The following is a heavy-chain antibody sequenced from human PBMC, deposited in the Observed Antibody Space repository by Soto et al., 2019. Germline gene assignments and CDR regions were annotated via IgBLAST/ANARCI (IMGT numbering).Heavy chain of an antibody. CDR3: AKVSRGIGVVPAALN. CDR1: GHTFHNYA. CDR2: ISGSGGST. J-gene: IGHJ4*02. V-gene: IGHV3-23*01. Sequence: EVQLLESGGGLEQPGGSLRLSCVGSGHTFHNYAMTWVRQAPGKGLEWVSGISGSGGSTYYADSVRGRFTISRDDSKNTLYLQRNSLRAEETAGYDCAKVSRGIGVVPAALNWGQGTRVTVSS. D-gene: IGHD2-2*01.